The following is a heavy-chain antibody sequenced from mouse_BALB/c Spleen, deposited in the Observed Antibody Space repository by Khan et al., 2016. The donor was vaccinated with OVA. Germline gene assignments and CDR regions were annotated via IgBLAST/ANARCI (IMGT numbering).Heavy chain of an antibody. CDR2: ISSGGDYT. CDR3: ASHLTGSCSY. Sequence: EVMLVESGGDLVKPGGSLKLSCAASGFTFSSYSMSWVRQTPDKRLEWVASISSGGDYTYYPDIVKGRFTISRDNAKNTLYLQMSRLKSEDTAIYFCASHLTGSCSYWGQGTLVTVSA. CDR1: GFTFSSYS. V-gene: IGHV5-6*01. J-gene: IGHJ3*01. D-gene: IGHD4-1*01.